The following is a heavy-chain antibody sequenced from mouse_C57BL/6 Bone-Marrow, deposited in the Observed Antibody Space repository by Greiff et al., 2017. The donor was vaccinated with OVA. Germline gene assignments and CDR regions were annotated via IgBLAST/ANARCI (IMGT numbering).Heavy chain of an antibody. CDR1: GYAFTNYL. V-gene: IGHV1-54*01. Sequence: QVQLKQSGAELVRPGTSVKVSCKASGYAFTNYLIEWVKQRPGQGLEWIGVINPGSGGTNYNEKFKGKATLTADKSSSTAYMQLSSLTSEDSAVYFGARGYYGSSYAWFAYWGQGTLVTVSA. CDR3: ARGYYGSSYAWFAY. CDR2: INPGSGGT. D-gene: IGHD1-1*01. J-gene: IGHJ3*01.